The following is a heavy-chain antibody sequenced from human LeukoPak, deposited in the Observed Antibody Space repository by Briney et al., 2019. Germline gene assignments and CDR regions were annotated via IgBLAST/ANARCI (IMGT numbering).Heavy chain of an antibody. V-gene: IGHV1-2*02. Sequence: ASVKVSCKASGYTFTGYYMHWVRQAPGQGLEWMGWINPNSGGTNYAQKFQGRVTMTRDTSISTAYMELSRLRSDDTAVYYCARDQGYCSSTSCMAFDYWGQGTLVTVSS. CDR1: GYTFTGYY. CDR2: INPNSGGT. J-gene: IGHJ4*02. D-gene: IGHD2-2*01. CDR3: ARDQGYCSSTSCMAFDY.